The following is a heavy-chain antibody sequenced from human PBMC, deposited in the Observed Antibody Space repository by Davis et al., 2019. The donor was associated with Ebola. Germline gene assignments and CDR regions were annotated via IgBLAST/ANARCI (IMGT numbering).Heavy chain of an antibody. Sequence: ASVKVSCKASGYRFISYGFSWVRQAPGQGLEWMGWITTYNGNTNYAQNLQGRVTMTTDTSTNTAYMELRNLRSDDTAVYYCARGTSGSFDYWGQGTLVTVSS. CDR3: ARGTSGSFDY. J-gene: IGHJ4*02. V-gene: IGHV1-18*01. CDR1: GYRFISYG. D-gene: IGHD1-26*01. CDR2: ITTYNGNT.